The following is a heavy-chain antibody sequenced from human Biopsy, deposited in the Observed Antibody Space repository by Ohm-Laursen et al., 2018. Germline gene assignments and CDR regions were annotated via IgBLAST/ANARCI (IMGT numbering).Heavy chain of an antibody. CDR2: ISETSSHI. Sequence: LTLTCAASGFTFSSYSMNWVRQAPGKGLEWISYISETSSHIYDADSVKGRFTVARDNAKNSLYLQLNSLRAEDTAVYYCARDSRRTAREGGMDVWGQGTTVTVSS. CDR1: GFTFSSYS. D-gene: IGHD6-6*01. CDR3: ARDSRRTAREGGMDV. V-gene: IGHV3-21*01. J-gene: IGHJ6*02.